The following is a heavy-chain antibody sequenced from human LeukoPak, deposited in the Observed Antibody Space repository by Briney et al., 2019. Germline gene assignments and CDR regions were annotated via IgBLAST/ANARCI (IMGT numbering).Heavy chain of an antibody. CDR2: ISGSAATT. J-gene: IGHJ4*02. Sequence: GGSLRLSCAASGFTFSTYGMTWVRQAPGKGLEWVSAISGSAATTFYADSVKGRFTISRDNSKNTLYLQMNSLRAEDTAVYYCARAGLVYYFDYWGQGTLVTVSS. V-gene: IGHV3-23*01. CDR3: ARAGLVYYFDY. D-gene: IGHD3/OR15-3a*01. CDR1: GFTFSTYG.